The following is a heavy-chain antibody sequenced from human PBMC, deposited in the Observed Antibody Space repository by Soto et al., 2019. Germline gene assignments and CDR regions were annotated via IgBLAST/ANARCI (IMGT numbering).Heavy chain of an antibody. CDR3: VKEIGGYSGYQVDY. CDR2: INPSGGYT. D-gene: IGHD5-12*01. CDR1: GYTFSSYY. J-gene: IGHJ4*02. V-gene: IGHV1-46*01. Sequence: ASVKVSCKASGYTFSSYYMNWVRQAPGQGLEWLGIINPSGGYTTYAQRFLGRVTMTSDTSTSTVHMELGSLTSEDTAVYYCVKEIGGYSGYQVDYWGQGTLVTVSS.